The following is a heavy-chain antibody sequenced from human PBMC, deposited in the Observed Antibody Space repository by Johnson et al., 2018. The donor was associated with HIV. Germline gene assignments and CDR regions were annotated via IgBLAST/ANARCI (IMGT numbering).Heavy chain of an antibody. CDR3: ARDRAPVYSSSSTPFDALVI. V-gene: IGHV3-30-3*01. Sequence: QVQLVESGGGVVQPGRSLRLSCAASGFTFSSYAMHWVRQAPGKGLEWVAVISYDGNNKYYADSVKGRFTISRDNSKSTLYLQMNSLRVEDTAVYYCARDRAPVYSSSSTPFDALVIWGQGTVVSVSS. CDR1: GFTFSSYA. J-gene: IGHJ3*02. D-gene: IGHD6-6*01. CDR2: ISYDGNNK.